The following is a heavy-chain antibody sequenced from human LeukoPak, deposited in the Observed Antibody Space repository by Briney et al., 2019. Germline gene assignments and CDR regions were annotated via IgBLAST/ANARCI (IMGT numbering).Heavy chain of an antibody. CDR3: ARVCSGDNCYSK. CDR1: GYTFTRYD. Sequence: GASVKVSCKASGYTFTRYDINWVRQASGQGLEWMGWMNLNSGYTGYAQKFQGRVTMTRDTSMSTAYMELSSLRSDDTAVYYCARVCSGDNCYSKWGQGTLVTVSS. J-gene: IGHJ4*02. D-gene: IGHD2-15*01. V-gene: IGHV1-8*01. CDR2: MNLNSGYT.